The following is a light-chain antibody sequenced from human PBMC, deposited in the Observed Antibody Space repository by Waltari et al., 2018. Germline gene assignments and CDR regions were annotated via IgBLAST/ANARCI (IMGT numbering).Light chain of an antibody. Sequence: DIVVTQSPLSLPVTPGEPASISCRSSQSLLHSNGYNYLHWFLQKPGQSPQLLIYLGSSRAAGVPDRFSGSGSGTDVTRKISRVEAEDVGVYYCMQALQTLLSFGGGTKVEIK. V-gene: IGKV2-28*01. CDR2: LGS. CDR3: MQALQTLLS. J-gene: IGKJ4*01. CDR1: QSLLHSNGYNY.